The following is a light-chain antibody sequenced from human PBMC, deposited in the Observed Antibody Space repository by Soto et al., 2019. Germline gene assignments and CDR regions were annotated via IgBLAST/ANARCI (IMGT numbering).Light chain of an antibody. Sequence: EIVLTQSPGTLSLSPGERATLSYRASQSVSSSYLAWYQQKPGQAPRLLIYGASSRATGIPDRFSGSGPGTDFTLTISRLEPEDFAVYYCQQYGSSPLTFGGGTKVEIK. CDR3: QQYGSSPLT. V-gene: IGKV3-20*01. CDR2: GAS. J-gene: IGKJ4*01. CDR1: QSVSSSY.